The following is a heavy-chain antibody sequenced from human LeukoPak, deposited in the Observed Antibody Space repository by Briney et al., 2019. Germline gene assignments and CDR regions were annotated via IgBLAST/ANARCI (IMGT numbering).Heavy chain of an antibody. V-gene: IGHV3-48*03. Sequence: GGSLRLSCAASGFTFSSYEMKWVRQAPGKGLEWVSYISSSGSTVYYADSVKGRFTITRDNAKNSLYLQVNSLRAEDTAVYYCAMPLKLPPGYYGMDVWGKGTTVTVSS. J-gene: IGHJ6*04. CDR1: GFTFSSYE. CDR3: AMPLKLPPGYYGMDV. D-gene: IGHD2-15*01. CDR2: ISSSGSTV.